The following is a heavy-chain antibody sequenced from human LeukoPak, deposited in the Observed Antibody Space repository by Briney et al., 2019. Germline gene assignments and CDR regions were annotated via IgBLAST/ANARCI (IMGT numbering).Heavy chain of an antibody. CDR3: ARLETRYSYGSYYYYYMDV. CDR1: GYSFTSYW. Sequence: GESLKISCKGSGYSFTSYWIGWVRQMPGKGLGWMGIIYPGDSDTRYSPSFQGQVTISADKSISTAYLQWSSLKASDTAMYYCARLETRYSYGSYYYYYMDVWGKGTTVTVSS. J-gene: IGHJ6*03. D-gene: IGHD5-18*01. V-gene: IGHV5-51*01. CDR2: IYPGDSDT.